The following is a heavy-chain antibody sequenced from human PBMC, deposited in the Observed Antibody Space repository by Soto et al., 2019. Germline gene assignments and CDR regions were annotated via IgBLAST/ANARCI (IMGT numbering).Heavy chain of an antibody. J-gene: IGHJ5*02. CDR2: IDPSDSYT. CDR3: ARHASPSSCHDL. V-gene: IGHV5-10-1*01. CDR1: RYSFTSYW. Sequence: GESLEISRPGSRYSFTSYWISWVRQIPGKGLEWMGRIDPSDSYTNYSPSFQGHVTISADKSISTACLQWSSLKASDTAMYYCARHASPSSCHDLWGQGTLVTVSS. D-gene: IGHD2-15*01.